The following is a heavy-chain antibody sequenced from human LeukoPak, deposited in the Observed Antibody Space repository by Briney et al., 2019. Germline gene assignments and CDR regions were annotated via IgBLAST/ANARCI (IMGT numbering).Heavy chain of an antibody. CDR1: GGTFSSYT. D-gene: IGHD2-2*01. J-gene: IGHJ3*02. Sequence: WASVKVSCKASGGTFSSYTISWVRQAPGQGLEWMGRIIPILGVANYAQKFQGRVTITADKSTSTAYMELSSLRSEDTAVYYCARDRGDIVVVPAASGAFDIWGQGTMVTVSS. CDR3: ARDRGDIVVVPAASGAFDI. V-gene: IGHV1-69*04. CDR2: IIPILGVA.